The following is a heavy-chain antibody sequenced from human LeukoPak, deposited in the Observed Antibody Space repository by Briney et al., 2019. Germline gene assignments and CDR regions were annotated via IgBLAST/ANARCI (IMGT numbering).Heavy chain of an antibody. V-gene: IGHV4-61*02. CDR2: IYTSGST. Sequence: SQTLSLTCTVSGGSISSGSYYWSWIRQPAGKGLEWIGRIYTSGSTYYNPSLKSRVTISVDTSKNQFSLKLSSVTAADTAVYYCARQVVPAAINYYYYMDVWGKGTTVTVSS. CDR1: GGSISSGSYY. CDR3: ARQVVPAAINYYYYMDV. J-gene: IGHJ6*03. D-gene: IGHD2-2*01.